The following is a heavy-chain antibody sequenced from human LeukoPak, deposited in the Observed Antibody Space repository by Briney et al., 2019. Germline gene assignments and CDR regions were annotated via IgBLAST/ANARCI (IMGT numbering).Heavy chain of an antibody. CDR2: INHSGST. CDR1: GGSFSGYY. CDR3: AVPGGYSYGSYFDY. J-gene: IGHJ4*02. Sequence: SETLSLTCAVYGGSFSGYYWGWIRQPPGKGLEWIGEINHSGSTNYNPSLKSRVTISVDTSKNQFSLKLSSVTAADTAVYYCAVPGGYSYGSYFDYWGQGTLVTVSS. D-gene: IGHD5-18*01. V-gene: IGHV4-34*01.